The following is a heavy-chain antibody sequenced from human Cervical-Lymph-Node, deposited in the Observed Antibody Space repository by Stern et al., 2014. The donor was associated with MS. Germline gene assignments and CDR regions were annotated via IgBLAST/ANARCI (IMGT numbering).Heavy chain of an antibody. Sequence: EVQLVESGGGLVRPGGSLRLSCAASGFTFSSISLNWVRQAPGKGLEWVSYISNRNTIHYADSVRGRFTISRDNAQNSLSLQMNSLTDEDTAVYYCVRDKWSSGRRYLDSWGQGTRVTVSS. V-gene: IGHV3-48*02. J-gene: IGHJ4*02. D-gene: IGHD6-19*01. CDR3: VRDKWSSGRRYLDS. CDR1: GFTFSSIS. CDR2: ISNRNTI.